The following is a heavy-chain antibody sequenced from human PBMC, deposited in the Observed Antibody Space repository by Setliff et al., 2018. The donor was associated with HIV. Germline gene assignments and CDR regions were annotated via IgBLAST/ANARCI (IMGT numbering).Heavy chain of an antibody. D-gene: IGHD6-13*01. Sequence: SVKVSCKAYGDTLTNYALSWVRQAPGQGLEWMGGIIPLFGTEDYAQKFQGRVTMTRDKSISTAYLQWSTLKAPDTAIYYCARHRHTAAGTLDAFDIWGQETVVTVS. V-gene: IGHV1-69*05. CDR1: GDTLTNYA. J-gene: IGHJ3*02. CDR3: ARHRHTAAGTLDAFDI. CDR2: IIPLFGTE.